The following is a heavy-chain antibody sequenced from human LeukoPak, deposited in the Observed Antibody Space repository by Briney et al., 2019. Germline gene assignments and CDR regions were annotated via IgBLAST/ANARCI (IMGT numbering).Heavy chain of an antibody. V-gene: IGHV1-69*06. CDR1: GGTFISYA. J-gene: IGHJ3*02. CDR2: IIPIFGTA. Sequence: SVKVSCKASGGTFISYAISWVRQAPGQGLEWMGGIIPIFGTANYAQKFQGRVTITADKSTSTAYMELSSLRSEDTAVYYCARERRGDYVAFDIWGQGTMVTVSS. D-gene: IGHD4-17*01. CDR3: ARERRGDYVAFDI.